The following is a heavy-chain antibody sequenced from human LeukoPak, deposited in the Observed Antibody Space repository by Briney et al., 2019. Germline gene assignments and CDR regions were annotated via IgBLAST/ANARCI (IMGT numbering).Heavy chain of an antibody. Sequence: GGSLRLSCAASGFTFSTYSMKWVRQAPGKGLEWVSYISDSGAMYYADSVRGRFTISRENAQNSLFLQMNSLRAEDTAAYYCARDGGYRGYDADCWGQGTLVTVSS. CDR3: ARDGGYRGYDADC. CDR1: GFTFSTYS. J-gene: IGHJ4*02. CDR2: ISDSGAM. D-gene: IGHD5-12*01. V-gene: IGHV3-48*01.